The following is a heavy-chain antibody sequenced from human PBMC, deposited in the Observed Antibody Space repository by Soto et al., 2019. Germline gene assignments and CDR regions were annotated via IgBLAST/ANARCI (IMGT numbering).Heavy chain of an antibody. CDR1: GGTFSSYT. CDR2: IIPIFGTA. D-gene: IGHD5-12*01. Sequence: QVQLVQSGAEVKKPGSSVTVSCKASGGTFSSYTISWVRQAPGQGLEWMGGIIPIFGTANYAQKFQGRVTIXXDXSXNTAYIELSSRRSEDTAVYYCARGNHRWLQLWYFDLWGRGTLVTVSS. J-gene: IGHJ2*01. CDR3: ARGNHRWLQLWYFDL. V-gene: IGHV1-69*12.